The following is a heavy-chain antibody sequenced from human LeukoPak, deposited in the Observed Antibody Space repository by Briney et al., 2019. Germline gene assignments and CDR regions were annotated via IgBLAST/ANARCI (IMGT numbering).Heavy chain of an antibody. CDR1: GFTSSSYS. V-gene: IGHV3-21*01. D-gene: IGHD2-15*01. CDR3: AKVGRVVVAATDSATDAFDI. J-gene: IGHJ3*02. Sequence: PGGSLRLSCAASGFTSSSYSMNWVRQAPGKGLEWVSSISSSSSYIYYADSVKGRFTISRDNAKNSLYLQMNSLRAEDTAVYYCAKVGRVVVAATDSATDAFDIWGQGTMVTVSS. CDR2: ISSSSSYI.